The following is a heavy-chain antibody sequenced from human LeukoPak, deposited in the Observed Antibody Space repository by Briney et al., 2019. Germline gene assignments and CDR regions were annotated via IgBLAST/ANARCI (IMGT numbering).Heavy chain of an antibody. Sequence: GGSLRLSCAASGFTFSSYSMNWVRQAPGKGLEWVSYISSSSSTIYYADSVKGRFTISRDNAKNSLYVQMNSLRAEDTAVYYCARGASSSWYYWFDPWGQGTLVTVSS. CDR2: ISSSSSTI. D-gene: IGHD6-13*01. CDR3: ARGASSSWYYWFDP. J-gene: IGHJ5*02. CDR1: GFTFSSYS. V-gene: IGHV3-48*01.